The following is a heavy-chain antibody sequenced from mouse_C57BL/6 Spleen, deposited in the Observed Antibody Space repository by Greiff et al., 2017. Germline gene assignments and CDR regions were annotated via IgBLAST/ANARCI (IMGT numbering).Heavy chain of an antibody. CDR3: ARGDYDERTWFAY. J-gene: IGHJ3*01. D-gene: IGHD2-4*01. V-gene: IGHV1-78*01. CDR1: GYTFTDHT. CDR2: IYPRDGST. Sequence: VQLQQSDAELVKPGASVKISCKVSGYTFTDHTIHWMKQRPEQGLEWIGYIYPRDGSTKYNEKFKGKATLTADKSSSTAYMQLNSLTSEDSAVXFGARGDYDERTWFAYWGKGTLVTVSA.